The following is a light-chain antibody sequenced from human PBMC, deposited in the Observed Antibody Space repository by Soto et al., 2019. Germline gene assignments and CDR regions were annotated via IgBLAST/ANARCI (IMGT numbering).Light chain of an antibody. CDR3: HQRQSWPRT. CDR2: QTS. CDR1: QYINTR. V-gene: IGKV3-11*01. J-gene: IGKJ1*01. Sequence: EIGLTQSAATLSSFPGDRVTLSWGASQYINTRLAWYQHRPGQAPRLLIYQTSIRAAGIPARFSASGYGTDFNLTISDVQTEDFALYYCHQRQSWPRTFGQGTKVDIK.